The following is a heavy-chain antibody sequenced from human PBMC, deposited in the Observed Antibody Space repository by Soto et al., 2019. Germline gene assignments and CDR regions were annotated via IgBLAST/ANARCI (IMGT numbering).Heavy chain of an antibody. CDR2: ISGGVGNT. CDR3: ALGGVADWFDP. J-gene: IGHJ5*02. CDR1: GFTFRSYS. Sequence: EVQLLESGGGMIQPGGSLRLSCAASGFTFRSYSMSWVRQAPGKGLEWVSSISGGVGNTYYVDSVKGRFTISRDNSKNPLFLQMNSLRADDTAVYHCALGGVADWFDPWGHGTLVTVSS. V-gene: IGHV3-23*01. D-gene: IGHD3-3*01.